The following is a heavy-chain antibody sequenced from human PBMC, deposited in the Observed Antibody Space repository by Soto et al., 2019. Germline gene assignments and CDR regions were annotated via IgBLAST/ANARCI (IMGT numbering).Heavy chain of an antibody. Sequence: GGSLRLSCAASGFTFSSYAMHWVRQAPGKGLEWVAVISYDGSNKYYADSVKGRFTISRDDSKNTLYLQMHSLRADDTAVYYCAREVASYDRSGFFDYWGQGALVTVSS. CDR1: GFTFSSYA. J-gene: IGHJ4*02. D-gene: IGHD3-22*01. V-gene: IGHV3-30-3*01. CDR3: AREVASYDRSGFFDY. CDR2: ISYDGSNK.